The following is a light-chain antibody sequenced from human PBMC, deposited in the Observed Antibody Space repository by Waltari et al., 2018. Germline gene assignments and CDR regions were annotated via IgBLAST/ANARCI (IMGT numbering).Light chain of an antibody. CDR1: SSDVGGYKH. J-gene: IGLJ3*02. Sequence: QSALTQPASVSGSPGQSITISCTGTSSDVGGYKHVSWYQQHPGKAPKLMIYDVSNRPSGVSNRFSGSKSGNTASLTISGLQAEDEADYYCSSYTSSSTWVFGGGTKLTVL. CDR2: DVS. CDR3: SSYTSSSTWV. V-gene: IGLV2-14*03.